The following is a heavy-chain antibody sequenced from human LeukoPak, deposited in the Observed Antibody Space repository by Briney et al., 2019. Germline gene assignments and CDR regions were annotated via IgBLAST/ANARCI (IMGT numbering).Heavy chain of an antibody. CDR1: GYTFTSYA. D-gene: IGHD1-1*01. Sequence: ASVKVSCKASGYTFTSYAMNWVRQAPGQGLEWMGWINTNTGNPTYAQGFTGRFVFSLDTSVSMAYLQISSLKAEDTAVYYCARVRKVGTGTTSDAFDIWGQGTMVTVSS. V-gene: IGHV7-4-1*04. J-gene: IGHJ3*02. CDR3: ARVRKVGTGTTSDAFDI. CDR2: INTNTGNP.